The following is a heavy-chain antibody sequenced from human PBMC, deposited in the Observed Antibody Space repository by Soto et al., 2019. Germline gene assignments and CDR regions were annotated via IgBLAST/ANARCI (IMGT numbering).Heavy chain of an antibody. J-gene: IGHJ4*02. V-gene: IGHV4-31*01. D-gene: IGHD3-22*01. CDR1: GGSISSGGYY. Sequence: QVQLQESGPGLVKPSQTLSLTCTVSGGSISSGGYYWSWIRQHPGKGLEWIGYISYSASTYYNPSLESPVTISVDTSKNQFSLKLSSVTAADTAVYYCARDALSRDSIWGQGTLVTVSS. CDR3: ARDALSRDSI. CDR2: ISYSAST.